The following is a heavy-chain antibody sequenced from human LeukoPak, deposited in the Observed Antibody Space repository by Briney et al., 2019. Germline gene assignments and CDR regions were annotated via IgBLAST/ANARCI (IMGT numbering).Heavy chain of an antibody. V-gene: IGHV4-39*07. Sequence: PSETLSLTCTVSGGSISSSSYYWGWIRQPPGKGLEWIGSIYYSGSTYYNPSLKSRVTISVDTSKNQFSLKLSSVTAADTAVYYCARDYEYDSSGYAFDIWGQGTMVTVSS. CDR3: ARDYEYDSSGYAFDI. CDR1: GGSISSSSYY. CDR2: IYYSGST. J-gene: IGHJ3*02. D-gene: IGHD3-22*01.